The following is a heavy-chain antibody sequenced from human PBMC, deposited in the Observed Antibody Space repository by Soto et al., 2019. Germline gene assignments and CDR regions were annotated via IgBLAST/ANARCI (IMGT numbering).Heavy chain of an antibody. D-gene: IGHD2-15*01. CDR1: GFSFNEAW. J-gene: IGHJ6*02. CDR2: IKTSAGGGAT. V-gene: IGHV3-15*07. CDR3: TTGSVEGI. Sequence: EVQLVESAGGLVKPGGSLRLSCVASGFSFNEAWMNWVRQAPGEGLEWVGRIKTSAGGGATDYAAPVQGRFTISRDDSKYALYLHMYSLRTEDTAIYYCTTGSVEGIWGQGTTVTVSS.